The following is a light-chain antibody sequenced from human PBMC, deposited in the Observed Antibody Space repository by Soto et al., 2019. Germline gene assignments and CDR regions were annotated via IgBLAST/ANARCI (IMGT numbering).Light chain of an antibody. Sequence: EVLMTQSPATLSVSPGERATLSCRASQSVSGKLAWYQQKPGQAPRLLIYDASTRATGIPARFSGSGSVTEFTLTISSLQSEDFAVYYCQQSNNWPWTFGQGTKVDIK. V-gene: IGKV3-15*01. J-gene: IGKJ1*01. CDR3: QQSNNWPWT. CDR2: DAS. CDR1: QSVSGK.